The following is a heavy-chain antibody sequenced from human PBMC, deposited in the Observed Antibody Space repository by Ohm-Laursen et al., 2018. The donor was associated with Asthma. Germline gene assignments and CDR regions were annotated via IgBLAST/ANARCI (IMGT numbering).Heavy chain of an antibody. CDR3: ARGQGSGDISGSDPFDL. J-gene: IGHJ3*01. D-gene: IGHD3-10*01. CDR2: IYPGGAT. CDR1: GFSVSRHF. Sequence: GSLRRSCAASGFSVSRHFMNWIRQGPEKGLEWVSDIYPGGATFYADSVRGRFTISRDDSKNTLNLQMSSLRGDDTAVYYCARGQGSGDISGSDPFDLWGQGTTVIVSS. V-gene: IGHV3-53*01.